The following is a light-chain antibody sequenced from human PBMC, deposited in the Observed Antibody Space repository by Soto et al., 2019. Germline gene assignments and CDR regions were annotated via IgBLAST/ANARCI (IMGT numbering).Light chain of an antibody. V-gene: IGKV3-15*01. Sequence: EIVMTQSPATLSVSPGERATLSCRASQSVSSNFAWYQQKPGQAPRLLLCCASTRAAGIPARCSGSGAGTEFTLTISSLQSEDFAVYSCQQYNNWPPLTFGGGTKVEIK. CDR2: CAS. CDR1: QSVSSN. J-gene: IGKJ4*02. CDR3: QQYNNWPPLT.